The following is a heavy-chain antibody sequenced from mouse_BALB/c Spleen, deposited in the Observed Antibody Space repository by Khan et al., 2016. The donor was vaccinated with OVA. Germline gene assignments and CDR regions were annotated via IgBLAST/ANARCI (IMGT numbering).Heavy chain of an antibody. V-gene: IGHV1S136*01. J-gene: IGHJ3*01. CDR1: GYTFTSYV. Sequence: VQLQQSGPELVKPGASVKMSCKASGYTFTSYVMHWVKQKPGQGLEWIGYINPYTDYTTFNEKFKGKATLTSDKSSSTAYMELSSLTTEDSAASYGARGALGLQTGFAYWGQGTLVTVSS. CDR2: INPYTDYT. CDR3: ARGALGLQTGFAY. D-gene: IGHD3-1*01.